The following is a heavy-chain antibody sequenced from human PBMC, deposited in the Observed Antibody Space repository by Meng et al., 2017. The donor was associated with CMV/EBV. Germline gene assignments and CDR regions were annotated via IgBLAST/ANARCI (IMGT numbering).Heavy chain of an antibody. CDR3: ARGMEDY. J-gene: IGHJ4*02. Sequence: SMRLCCAAPRVTFSGYSRNWVRKAAGKGLEWVSSSSSSSSYIYYASSVKGGFTISRDNDKNALYLQMNSRRAEDTAVYYCARGMEDYWGQGTLVTVSS. CDR2: SSSSSSYI. D-gene: IGHD1-1*01. V-gene: IGHV3-21*01. CDR1: RVTFSGYS.